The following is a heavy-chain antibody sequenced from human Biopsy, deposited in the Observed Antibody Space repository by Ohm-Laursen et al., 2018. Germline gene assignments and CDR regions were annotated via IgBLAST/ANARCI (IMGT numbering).Heavy chain of an antibody. D-gene: IGHD3-3*01. V-gene: IGHV3-23*01. CDR1: GFTVSTTY. Sequence: SLRLSCSASGFTVSTTYMSWVRQAPGKGLECVSVISGSGGSTYYADPVKGRFTISRDNSKNTLYLQMNSLRAEDTAMYYCARDLYDFCGGCPFDPWGQGTLVTVS. CDR2: ISGSGGST. CDR3: ARDLYDFCGGCPFDP. J-gene: IGHJ5*02.